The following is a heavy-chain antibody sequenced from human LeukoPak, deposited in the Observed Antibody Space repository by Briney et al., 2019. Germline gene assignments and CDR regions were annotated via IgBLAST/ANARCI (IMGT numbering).Heavy chain of an antibody. CDR1: GYTLTELS. Sequence: ASVKVSCKVSGYTLTELSMHWVRQAPGKGLEWMGGFDPEDGETIYAQKFQGRVTMTEDTSTDTAYMELSSLRSEDTAVYYCATVSATVTTWDGYWFDPWGQGTLVTVSS. J-gene: IGHJ5*02. CDR3: ATVSATVTTWDGYWFDP. D-gene: IGHD4-17*01. V-gene: IGHV1-24*01. CDR2: FDPEDGET.